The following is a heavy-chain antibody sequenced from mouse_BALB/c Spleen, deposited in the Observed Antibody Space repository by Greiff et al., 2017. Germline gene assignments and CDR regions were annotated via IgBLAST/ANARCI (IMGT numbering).Heavy chain of an antibody. CDR3: ARHLLRLPWFAY. CDR2: ISYDGSN. CDR1: GYSITSGYY. Sequence: EVKLMESGPGLVKPSQSLSLTCSVTGYSITSGYYWNWIRQFPGNKLEWMGYISYDGSNNYNPSLKNRISITRDTSKNQFFLKLNSVTTEDTATYYCARHLLRLPWFAYWGQGTLVTVSA. J-gene: IGHJ3*01. D-gene: IGHD1-2*01. V-gene: IGHV3-6*02.